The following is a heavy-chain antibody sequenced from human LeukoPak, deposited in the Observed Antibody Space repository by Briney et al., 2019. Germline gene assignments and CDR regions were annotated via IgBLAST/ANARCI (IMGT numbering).Heavy chain of an antibody. Sequence: PGGSLRLSCTASGFDFTNYGLSWVRQAPGEGLELVSSVSGSGGSTYYADSVKGRFTISRDNSKNTLYLQMNSLRAEDTAVYYCAKWAVVVTALYFDLWGRGTLVTVSS. CDR1: GFDFTNYG. CDR2: VSGSGGST. D-gene: IGHD2-21*02. V-gene: IGHV3-23*01. CDR3: AKWAVVVTALYFDL. J-gene: IGHJ2*01.